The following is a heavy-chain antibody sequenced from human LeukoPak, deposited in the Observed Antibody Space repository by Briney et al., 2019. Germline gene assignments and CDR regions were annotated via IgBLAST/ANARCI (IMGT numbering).Heavy chain of an antibody. D-gene: IGHD6-13*01. CDR2: INHSGST. CDR1: GGSFSGYY. V-gene: IGHV4-34*01. CDR3: ARIRGYGRDYYFYYMDV. J-gene: IGHJ6*03. Sequence: SETLSLTCAVYGGSFSGYYWSWIRQPPGKGLEWIGEINHSGSTNYNPSLKSRVTISVDTSKNQFSLNLRSVTAADTAVYYCARIRGYGRDYYFYYMDVWGKGTTVTVSS.